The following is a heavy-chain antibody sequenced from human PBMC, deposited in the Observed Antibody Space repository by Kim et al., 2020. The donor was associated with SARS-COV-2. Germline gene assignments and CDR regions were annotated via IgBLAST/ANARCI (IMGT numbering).Heavy chain of an antibody. CDR3: ARGTWGGGGWGYGSGQYNQFVP. D-gene: IGHD3-10*01. Sequence: ASVKVSCKASGYTFTSSHIQWVRQAPGQGLEWVGIINPSGGSTTYAQKLQGRVTMTRDTSTGTVYMELSSLRSEDTALYYCARGTWGGGGWGYGSGQYNQFVPWGEGTLLTVSS. CDR1: GYTFTSSH. J-gene: IGHJ5*02. V-gene: IGHV1-46*03. CDR2: INPSGGST.